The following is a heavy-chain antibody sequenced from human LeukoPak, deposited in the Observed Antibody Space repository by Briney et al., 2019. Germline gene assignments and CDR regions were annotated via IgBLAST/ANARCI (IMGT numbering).Heavy chain of an antibody. D-gene: IGHD5-18*01. Sequence: SQTLSLTCAISGDSVSSNSAAWNWIRQSPSRGLEWLGRTYKRSKWYNDYAVSVKSRITINPDTSKNQFSLKLSSVTAADTAVYYCARTEESGYSYRYFGYYYYMDVWGKGTTVTVSS. V-gene: IGHV6-1*01. J-gene: IGHJ6*03. CDR2: TYKRSKWYN. CDR3: ARTEESGYSYRYFGYYYYMDV. CDR1: GDSVSSNSAA.